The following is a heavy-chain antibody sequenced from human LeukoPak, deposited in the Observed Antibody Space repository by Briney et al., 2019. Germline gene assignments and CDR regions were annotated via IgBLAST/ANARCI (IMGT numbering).Heavy chain of an antibody. D-gene: IGHD2-2*01. V-gene: IGHV4-34*01. CDR1: GGSFSGYY. J-gene: IGHJ4*02. Sequence: SETLSLTCAVYGGSFSGYYWSWIRQPPGKGLEWIGEINHSGSTNYNPSLKSRVTISVDTSKNQFSLKLSSVTAADTAVYYCARGTLGWYQLLPHYFDYWGQGTLVTVSS. CDR2: INHSGST. CDR3: ARGTLGWYQLLPHYFDY.